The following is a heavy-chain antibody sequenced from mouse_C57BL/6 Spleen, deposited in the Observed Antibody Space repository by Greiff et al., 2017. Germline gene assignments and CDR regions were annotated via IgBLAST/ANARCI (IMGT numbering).Heavy chain of an antibody. Sequence: QVQLQQSGPELVKPGASVKISCKASGYAFSSSWMNWVKQRPGKGLEWIGRIYPGDGDTNYNGKFKGKATLTANKSSSTAYLQLSSLTSEDSAVYFCARWRVTKVVTDPNYYDMDYWGQGTSVTVSS. V-gene: IGHV1-82*01. CDR1: GYAFSSSW. D-gene: IGHD1-1*01. CDR2: IYPGDGDT. CDR3: ARWRVTKVVTDPNYYDMDY. J-gene: IGHJ4*01.